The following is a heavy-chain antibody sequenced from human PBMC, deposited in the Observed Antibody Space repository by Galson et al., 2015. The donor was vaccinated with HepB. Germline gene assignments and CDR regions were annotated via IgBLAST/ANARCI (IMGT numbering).Heavy chain of an antibody. D-gene: IGHD6-6*01. V-gene: IGHV7-4-1*02. Sequence: SVKVSCKASGYTFTSYAMNWVRQAPGQGLEWMGWINTNTGNPTYAQGFTGRFVFSLDTSVSTAYLQISSLKAEDTAVYYCARLVHFYSSSSGEIDYWGQGTLVTVSS. CDR3: ARLVHFYSSSSGEIDY. CDR1: GYTFTSYA. J-gene: IGHJ4*02. CDR2: INTNTGNP.